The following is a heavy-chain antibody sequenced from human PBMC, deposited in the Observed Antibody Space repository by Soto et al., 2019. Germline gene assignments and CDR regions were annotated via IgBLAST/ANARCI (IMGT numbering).Heavy chain of an antibody. Sequence: GGSLRLSCAASGFTFSSYGMHWVRQAPGKGLEWVAVISYDGSNKYYADSVKGRFTISRDNSKNTLYLQMNSLRAEDTAVYYCAKDLQRTFDYWGQGTLVTVSS. CDR3: AKDLQRTFDY. J-gene: IGHJ4*02. CDR1: GFTFSSYG. CDR2: ISYDGSNK. V-gene: IGHV3-30*18.